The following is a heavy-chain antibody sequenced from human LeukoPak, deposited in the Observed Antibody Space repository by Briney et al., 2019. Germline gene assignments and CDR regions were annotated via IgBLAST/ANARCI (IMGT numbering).Heavy chain of an antibody. CDR2: ICWYSGNI. CDR3: AKDTTYIAVAGTGGYYY. V-gene: IGHV3-9*01. J-gene: IGHJ4*02. CDR1: GFTFDDYA. D-gene: IGHD6-19*01. Sequence: SGGSLRLSCAASGFTFDDYAVHWVRQAPGKGLEGFAGICWYSGNIGYAASVKGRFTISRDNAKNSLYLQMNSLSAQDTVLYYWAKDTTYIAVAGTGGYYYWGQGTLVTVSS.